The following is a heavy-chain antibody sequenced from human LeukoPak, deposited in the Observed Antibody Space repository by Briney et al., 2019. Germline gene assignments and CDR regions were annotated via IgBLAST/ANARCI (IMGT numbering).Heavy chain of an antibody. V-gene: IGHV3-23*01. Sequence: GGSLRLSCAASGFTFSSYAMSWVRQAPGKGLEWVSATSGSGGSTYYADSVKGRFTISRDNSKNTLYLQMNSLRAEDTAVYYCARSQRYCSSTSCYVPYYYGMDVWGQGTTVTVSS. CDR3: ARSQRYCSSTSCYVPYYYGMDV. J-gene: IGHJ6*02. CDR1: GFTFSSYA. D-gene: IGHD2-2*01. CDR2: TSGSGGST.